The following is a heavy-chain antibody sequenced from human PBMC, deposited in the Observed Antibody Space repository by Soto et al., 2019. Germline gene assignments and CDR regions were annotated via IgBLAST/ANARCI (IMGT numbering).Heavy chain of an antibody. CDR1: GYSFTTYW. J-gene: IGHJ4*02. Sequence: GESLKISCKGSGYSFTTYWVSWVRQMPGKGLEWMGRIDPSDSYTNYSPSFRGHVIISIDKSISTAYLQWSSLKASDTAMYYCARHGDIATRRSANDYWGQGALVTVSS. D-gene: IGHD6-6*01. CDR2: IDPSDSYT. V-gene: IGHV5-10-1*01. CDR3: ARHGDIATRRSANDY.